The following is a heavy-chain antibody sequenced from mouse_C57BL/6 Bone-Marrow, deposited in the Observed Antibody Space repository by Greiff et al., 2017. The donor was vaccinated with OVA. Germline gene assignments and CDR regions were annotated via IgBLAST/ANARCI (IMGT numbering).Heavy chain of an antibody. V-gene: IGHV3-1*01. Sequence: DVKLQESGPGMVKPSQSLSLTCTVTGYSITSGYDWHWIRHFPGNKLEWMGYISYSGSTNYNPSLKSRISITHDTSKNHFFLKLNSVTTEDTATYYCARDGYSWYFDVWGTGTTVTVSS. D-gene: IGHD2-3*01. CDR1: GYSITSGYD. J-gene: IGHJ1*03. CDR2: ISYSGST. CDR3: ARDGYSWYFDV.